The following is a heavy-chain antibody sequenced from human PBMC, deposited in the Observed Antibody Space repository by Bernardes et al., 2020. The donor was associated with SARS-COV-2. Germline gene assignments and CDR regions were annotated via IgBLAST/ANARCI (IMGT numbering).Heavy chain of an antibody. CDR2: ISSSSSYI. V-gene: IGHV3-21*01. D-gene: IGHD1-26*01. J-gene: IGHJ3*02. Sequence: GGSLRLSCAASGFTFSSYSMNWVRQAPGKGLEWVSSISSSSSYIYYADSVKGRFTISRDNAKNSLYLQMNSLRAEDTAVYYCARDHLSGSYIGAFDIWGQGTMVTVSS. CDR3: ARDHLSGSYIGAFDI. CDR1: GFTFSSYS.